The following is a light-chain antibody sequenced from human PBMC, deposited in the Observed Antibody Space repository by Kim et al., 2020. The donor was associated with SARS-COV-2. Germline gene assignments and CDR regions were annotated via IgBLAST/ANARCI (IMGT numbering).Light chain of an antibody. V-gene: IGLV3-19*01. CDR1: SRRRYY. Sequence: ALGRTVRSKCQGDSRRRYYASWYQQKPGQAPVLGIYGKNNRPSGIPDRFSGSSSGNTASLTITGAQAEDEADYYCNSRDSSGNHWVFGGGTQLTVL. CDR2: GKN. J-gene: IGLJ3*02. CDR3: NSRDSSGNHWV.